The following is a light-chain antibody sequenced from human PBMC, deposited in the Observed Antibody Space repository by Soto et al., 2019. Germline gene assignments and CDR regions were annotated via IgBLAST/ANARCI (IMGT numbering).Light chain of an antibody. CDR1: SSDIGAYAS. J-gene: IGLJ1*01. CDR3: SSSTISSTYV. CDR2: SVS. Sequence: QSALTQPASVSGSPGQSITISCTGTSSDIGAYASVSWYQQHPDKAPKLIIYSVSHRSSGVSDRFSGSKSGNTASLTISGLHTEDEADYYCSSSTISSTYVFGTGTKLTVL. V-gene: IGLV2-14*03.